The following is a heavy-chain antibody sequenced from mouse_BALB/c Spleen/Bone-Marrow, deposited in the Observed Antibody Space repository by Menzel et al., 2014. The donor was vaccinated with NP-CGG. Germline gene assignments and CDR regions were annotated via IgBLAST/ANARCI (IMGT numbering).Heavy chain of an antibody. V-gene: IGHV7-1*02. J-gene: IGHJ1*01. CDR1: GFTFSDFY. CDR2: SRNKANDYTT. CDR3: ARDYYGSSYWYFDV. D-gene: IGHD1-1*01. Sequence: DVQLVESGGGLVQPGGSLSLSCATSGFTFSDFYMEWVRQPPGKRLEWIAASRNKANDYTTEYSASVKGRFIVSRDTSQSILYLQMNALRAEDTAIYYCARDYYGSSYWYFDVWGAGTTVTVSS.